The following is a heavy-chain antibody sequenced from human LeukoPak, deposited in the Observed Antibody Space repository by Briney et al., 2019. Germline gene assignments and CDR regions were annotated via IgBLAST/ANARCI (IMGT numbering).Heavy chain of an antibody. J-gene: IGHJ4*02. CDR3: ARDRSWYLDY. Sequence: SGGPLRLSCAASGFTFNSYAMNWVRQAPGKGLEGVGVIWYYESNEYYADSGKGRFTISRDKSKNTLYLEMTSLRAEDTAVYYCARDRSWYLDYWGQGTLVTVSS. CDR2: IWYYESNE. D-gene: IGHD1-26*01. CDR1: GFTFNSYA. V-gene: IGHV3-33*08.